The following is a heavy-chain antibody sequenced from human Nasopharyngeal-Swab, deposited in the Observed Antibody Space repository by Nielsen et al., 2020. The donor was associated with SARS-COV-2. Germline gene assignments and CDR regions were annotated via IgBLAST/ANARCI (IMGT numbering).Heavy chain of an antibody. D-gene: IGHD2-2*01. J-gene: IGHJ6*04. CDR1: GGSISSYY. V-gene: IGHV4-59*01. CDR2: IYYSGST. CDR3: ARIAPHGYCSSTSCFLDV. Sequence: SETLSLTCTVSGGSISSYYWSWIRQPPGKGLEWIGYIYYSGSTNYNPSLKSRVTISVDTSKNQFSLKLSSVTDADTAVYYCARIAPHGYCSSTSCFLDVWGKGTTVTVSS.